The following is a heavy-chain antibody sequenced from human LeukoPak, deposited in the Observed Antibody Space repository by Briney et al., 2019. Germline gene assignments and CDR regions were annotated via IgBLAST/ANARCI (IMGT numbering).Heavy chain of an antibody. CDR3: AKVEGELPSFDY. CDR1: EFIFTNYG. CDR2: ISGSGGTT. V-gene: IGHV3-23*01. D-gene: IGHD1-26*01. Sequence: GGSLRLSCAASEFIFTNYGMSWVRQGPGKGLEWVSSISGSGGTTYYADSVKGRFIISRDNSKNTLYLQMNSLRAEDTAVYYCAKVEGELPSFDYWGQGTLVTVSS. J-gene: IGHJ4*02.